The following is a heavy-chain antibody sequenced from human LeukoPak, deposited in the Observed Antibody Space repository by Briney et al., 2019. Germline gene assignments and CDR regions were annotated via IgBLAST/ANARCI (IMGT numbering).Heavy chain of an antibody. D-gene: IGHD6-6*01. J-gene: IGHJ6*03. CDR2: ISAGRGST. Sequence: GGSLRLSCAASGFTFGSYAMSWVRQAPGKGLEWVSYISAGRGSTYYADSVRGRFTISRENSKNTLYLQMNSLRADDTAVYYCVKGLYSSSSRGDYMDVWGKGTTVTVSS. V-gene: IGHV3-23*01. CDR1: GFTFGSYA. CDR3: VKGLYSSSSRGDYMDV.